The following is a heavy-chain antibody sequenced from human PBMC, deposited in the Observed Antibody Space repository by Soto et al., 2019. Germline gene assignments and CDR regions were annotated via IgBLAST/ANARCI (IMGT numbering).Heavy chain of an antibody. CDR1: GYTLTGYY. V-gene: IGHV1-2*04. J-gene: IGHJ5*02. CDR3: ARQPTTADIDLWFDP. D-gene: IGHD2-2*01. Sequence: ASVKVSCKASGYTLTGYYMHWVRQAPGQGLEWMGWINPNSGGTNYAQKFQGWVTMTRDTSISTAYMELSRLRSDDTAVYYCARQPTTADIDLWFDPWGQGTLVTVSS. CDR2: INPNSGGT.